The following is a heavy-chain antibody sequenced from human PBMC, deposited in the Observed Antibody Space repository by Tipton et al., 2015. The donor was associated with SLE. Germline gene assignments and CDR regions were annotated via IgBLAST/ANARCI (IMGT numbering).Heavy chain of an antibody. CDR2: INHSGST. V-gene: IGHV4-61*09. CDR3: ARGPPTIVGATLGLDS. CDR1: GGSISSGSYY. D-gene: IGHD1-26*01. Sequence: TLSLTCTVSGGSISSGSYYWSWIRQPAGKGLEWIGEINHSGSTNYNPSLKSRVTISVDTSKNQFSLKLSSVTAADTAVYYCARGPPTIVGATLGLDSWGQGTLVTVSS. J-gene: IGHJ4*02.